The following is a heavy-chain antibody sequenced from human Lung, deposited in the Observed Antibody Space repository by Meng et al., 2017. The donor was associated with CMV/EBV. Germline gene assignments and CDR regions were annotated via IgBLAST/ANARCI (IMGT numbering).Heavy chain of an antibody. Sequence: TFRDYYTHWVRRARGQGLEWMGWINPKGGDTKYAETFQGRVTMNRDTSTSTAYMDVSSLRSDDAAVYYCARLWTGYLPTNVRVAYWGQGTLVTVSS. CDR2: INPKGGDT. J-gene: IGHJ4*02. D-gene: IGHD3/OR15-3a*01. CDR3: ARLWTGYLPTNVRVAY. V-gene: IGHV1-2*02. CDR1: TFRDYY.